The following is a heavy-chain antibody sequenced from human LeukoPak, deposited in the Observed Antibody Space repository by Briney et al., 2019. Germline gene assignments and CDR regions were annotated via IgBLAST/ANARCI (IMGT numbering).Heavy chain of an antibody. Sequence: PSGTLSLTCAVSGGSISSSNWWSWVRQPPGKGLEWIGEIYHSGSTNYNPSLKSRVTISVDKSKNQFSLKLSSVTAADTAVYYCARADGYYMGHYFDYWGQGTLVTVSS. J-gene: IGHJ4*02. D-gene: IGHD2/OR15-2a*01. V-gene: IGHV4-4*02. CDR3: ARADGYYMGHYFDY. CDR1: GGSISSSNW. CDR2: IYHSGST.